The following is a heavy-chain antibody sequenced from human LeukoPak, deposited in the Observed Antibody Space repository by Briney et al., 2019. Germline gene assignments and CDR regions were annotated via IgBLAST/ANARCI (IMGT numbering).Heavy chain of an antibody. Sequence: PSETLSLTCTVSGGSLSSTSSCWGWIRQPPGKGLEWIGYIHYGGNTNYNPSLKSRVTIPFDTSKNQFSLNLISATAADTAVYYCARLPGGYWGQGTLVIVSS. CDR3: ARLPGGY. CDR1: GGSLSSTSSC. D-gene: IGHD1-26*01. CDR2: IHYGGNT. V-gene: IGHV4-39*01. J-gene: IGHJ4*02.